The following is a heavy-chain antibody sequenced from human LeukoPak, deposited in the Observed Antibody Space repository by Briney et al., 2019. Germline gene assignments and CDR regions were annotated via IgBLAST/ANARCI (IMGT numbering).Heavy chain of an antibody. D-gene: IGHD3-9*01. CDR2: ISGSGVRT. CDR3: AKALHYDVLTGYYMDY. CDR1: GFTFSTYA. J-gene: IGHJ4*02. Sequence: GGSLRLSCAASGFTFSTYAMTWVRQAPGRGLEWVSSISGSGVRTYYADSVKGRFTISRDKSKNTLYLQMSSLRAEDTAVYYCAKALHYDVLTGYYMDYWGQGTLVTVSS. V-gene: IGHV3-23*01.